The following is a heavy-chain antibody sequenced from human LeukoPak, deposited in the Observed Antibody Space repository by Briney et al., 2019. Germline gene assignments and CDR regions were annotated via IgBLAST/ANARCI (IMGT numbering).Heavy chain of an antibody. Sequence: GGSLRLSCAASGFTFSSYWMSWARQAPGKGLEWVGRIKSKTDGGTTDYAAPVKGRFTISRDDSKNTLYLQMNSLKTEDTAVYYCTTANGYGSGSYSFDYWGQGTLVTVSS. CDR3: TTANGYGSGSYSFDY. V-gene: IGHV3-15*01. D-gene: IGHD3-10*01. J-gene: IGHJ4*02. CDR2: IKSKTDGGTT. CDR1: GFTFSSYW.